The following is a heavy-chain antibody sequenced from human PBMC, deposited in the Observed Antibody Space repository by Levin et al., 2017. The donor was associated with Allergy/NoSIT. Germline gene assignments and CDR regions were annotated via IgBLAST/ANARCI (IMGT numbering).Heavy chain of an antibody. V-gene: IGHV3-15*07. CDR3: SLQYFDS. CDR1: GFTFTDAW. Sequence: GGSLRLSCTASGFTFTDAWMNWVRQAPGKGLEWVGRIKTKAEGATTDYAAPLKGRFTISRDDSKNTLYLQMNSLETEDTAMYYCSLQYFDSWGQGTLVAVSS. J-gene: IGHJ4*02. CDR2: IKTKAEGATT. D-gene: IGHD5-24*01.